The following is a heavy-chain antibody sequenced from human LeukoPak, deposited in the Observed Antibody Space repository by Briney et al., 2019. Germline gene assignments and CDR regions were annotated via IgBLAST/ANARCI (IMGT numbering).Heavy chain of an antibody. D-gene: IGHD6-19*01. Sequence: SETLSLTCAVYGGAFSGYYWSWIRQPPGKGLEWIGEINHSGSTNYNPSLKSRVTISVDTSKNQFSLKLSSVTAADTAVYYCARAGSQWLVYKPLDYWGQGTLVTVSS. CDR1: GGAFSGYY. CDR2: INHSGST. V-gene: IGHV4-34*01. J-gene: IGHJ4*02. CDR3: ARAGSQWLVYKPLDY.